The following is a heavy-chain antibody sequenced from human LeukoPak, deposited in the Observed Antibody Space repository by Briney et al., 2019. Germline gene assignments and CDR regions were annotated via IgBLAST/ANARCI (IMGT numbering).Heavy chain of an antibody. V-gene: IGHV3-30*18. J-gene: IGHJ4*02. CDR1: GFTFSSYG. Sequence: PGGSLRLSCAASGFTFSSYGMHWVRQAPGKGLEWVAVISYDGSNKYYADSVKGRFTISRDNSKNTLYLQMNSLRAEDTAVYYCAKARPLSRSSSWPYYFDYWGQGTLVTVSS. CDR3: AKARPLSRSSSWPYYFDY. D-gene: IGHD6-13*01. CDR2: ISYDGSNK.